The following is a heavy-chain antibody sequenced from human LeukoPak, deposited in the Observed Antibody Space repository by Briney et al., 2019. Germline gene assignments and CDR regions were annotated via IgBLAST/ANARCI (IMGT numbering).Heavy chain of an antibody. D-gene: IGHD3-10*01. V-gene: IGHV3-9*01. J-gene: IGHJ4*02. Sequence: PGRSLRLSCAASGFTFDDYAMHWVRQAPGKGLEWVSGISWNSGSIGYADSVKGRFTISRDNAKNSLYLQMNSLRAEDTALYYCAKDMAHSGSYYKFDYWGQGTLVTVSS. CDR3: AKDMAHSGSYYKFDY. CDR2: ISWNSGSI. CDR1: GFTFDDYA.